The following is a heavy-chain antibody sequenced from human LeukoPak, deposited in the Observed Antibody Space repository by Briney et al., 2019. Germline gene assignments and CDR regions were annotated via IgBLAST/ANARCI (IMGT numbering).Heavy chain of an antibody. CDR2: IRGSGGST. D-gene: IGHD3-22*01. V-gene: IGHV3-23*01. CDR3: ANLYYYDSSGYYPINFGY. CDR1: GFTFSSYA. J-gene: IGHJ4*02. Sequence: GGSLRLSCAASGFTFSSYAMSWVRQAPGKGLEWVSGIRGSGGSTSNADSVKGRFTISRDNSKNTLYLQMNSLRAEDTAVYYCANLYYYDSSGYYPINFGYWGQGTLATVSS.